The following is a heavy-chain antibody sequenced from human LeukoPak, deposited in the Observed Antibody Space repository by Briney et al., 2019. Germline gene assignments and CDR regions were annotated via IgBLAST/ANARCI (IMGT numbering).Heavy chain of an antibody. CDR1: GYTLTELS. J-gene: IGHJ3*02. CDR2: FDPEDGET. Sequence: ASVKVSCKVSGYTLTELSMHWVRQAPGKGLEWMGGFDPEDGETIYAQKFQGRVTMTEDTSTDTAYMELSSLRSEDTAVYYCATSHCSSTSCYTRAFGIWGQGTMVTVSS. CDR3: ATSHCSSTSCYTRAFGI. D-gene: IGHD2-2*02. V-gene: IGHV1-24*01.